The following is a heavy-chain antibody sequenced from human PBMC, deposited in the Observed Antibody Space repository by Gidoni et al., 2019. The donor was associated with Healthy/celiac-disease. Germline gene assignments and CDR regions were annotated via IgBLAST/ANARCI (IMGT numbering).Heavy chain of an antibody. Sequence: SSVKVPCKASGGTFSSYAISWVRQAPGQGLEWMGGIIPIFGTANYAQKFQGRVTITADKSTSTAYMELSSLRSEDTAVYYCARGGSGYSYGSFDYWGQGTLVTVSS. CDR2: IIPIFGTA. V-gene: IGHV1-69*06. D-gene: IGHD5-18*01. J-gene: IGHJ4*02. CDR1: GGTFSSYA. CDR3: ARGGSGYSYGSFDY.